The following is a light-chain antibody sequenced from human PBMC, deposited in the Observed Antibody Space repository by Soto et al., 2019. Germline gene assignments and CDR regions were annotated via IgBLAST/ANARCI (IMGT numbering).Light chain of an antibody. Sequence: QSALTQPPSVSGSPGQSVTISCTGSSSDVGSYNRVSWYHQPPGTAPRVMIYEVSNRPLGVPDRFSGSKSGNTASLTISGLQAEDEADYYCSSYTSSSTLVFGGGTKLTVL. CDR3: SSYTSSSTLV. CDR2: EVS. J-gene: IGLJ2*01. V-gene: IGLV2-18*02. CDR1: SSDVGSYNR.